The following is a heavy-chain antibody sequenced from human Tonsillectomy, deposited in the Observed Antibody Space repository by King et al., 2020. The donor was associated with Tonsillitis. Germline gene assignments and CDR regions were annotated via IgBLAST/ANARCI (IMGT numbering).Heavy chain of an antibody. CDR2: ILYDGSNK. CDR3: AKELEVVATSIPPYFGMDV. V-gene: IGHV3-30*02. J-gene: IGHJ6*02. D-gene: IGHD2-21*01. CDR1: GFTFSSHG. Sequence: VQLVESGGGVVQPGGSLRLSCAASGFTFSSHGIHWVRQAPGKGLEWVAFILYDGSNKYYADSVKGRFTISRDNSKNTLYLQMNSLRAEDTAVFYCAKELEVVATSIPPYFGMDVWGQGTTVTVSS.